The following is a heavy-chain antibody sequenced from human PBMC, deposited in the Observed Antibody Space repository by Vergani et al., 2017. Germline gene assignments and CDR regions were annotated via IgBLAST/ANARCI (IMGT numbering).Heavy chain of an antibody. D-gene: IGHD3-22*01. V-gene: IGHV4-61*02. Sequence: QVQLQESGPGLVKPSQTLSLTCTVSGGSISSGSYYWGWIRQPAGKGLGWIGRTYTSGSTNYNPSLKSRVTISVDTSKNQFSLKLSSVTAADTAVYYCARENDYDSSGFSPFDYWGQGTLVTVSS. CDR2: TYTSGST. J-gene: IGHJ4*02. CDR3: ARENDYDSSGFSPFDY. CDR1: GGSISSGSYY.